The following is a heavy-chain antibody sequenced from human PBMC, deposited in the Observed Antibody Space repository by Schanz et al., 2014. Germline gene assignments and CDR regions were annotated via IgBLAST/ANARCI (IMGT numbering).Heavy chain of an antibody. J-gene: IGHJ6*02. Sequence: EVQLVESGGGLVQPGGSLRLSCAASGFTFSAYYMDWVRQAPGKGLEWVGRTRNRANNYITEYSASVKSRFTISRDDSKMSLDLQRSSLKSEDTSLYYCTRETISPGGHGMDVWGQGTTVTVSS. CDR1: GFTFSAYY. V-gene: IGHV3-72*01. CDR3: TRETISPGGHGMDV. D-gene: IGHD3-16*01. CDR2: TRNRANNYIT.